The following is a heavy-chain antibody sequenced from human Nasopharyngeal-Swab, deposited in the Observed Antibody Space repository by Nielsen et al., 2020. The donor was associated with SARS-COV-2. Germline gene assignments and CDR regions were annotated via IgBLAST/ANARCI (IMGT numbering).Heavy chain of an antibody. Sequence: SETLSLTCTVSGGSISSSSYYWGWIRQPPGEGLEWIGSIYYSGSTYYNPPLKSRVTISVDTSKNQFSLKLSSVTAADTAVYYCARVGPSSDYFDYWGQGTLVTVSP. CDR1: GGSISSSSYY. CDR2: IYYSGST. J-gene: IGHJ4*02. CDR3: ARVGPSSDYFDY. D-gene: IGHD6-6*01. V-gene: IGHV4-39*01.